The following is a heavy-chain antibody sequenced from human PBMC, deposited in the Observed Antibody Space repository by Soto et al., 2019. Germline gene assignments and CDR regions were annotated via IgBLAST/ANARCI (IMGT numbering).Heavy chain of an antibody. CDR3: ARDRQPDYDILTGYYIFGVTELDY. D-gene: IGHD3-9*01. CDR2: ISSSSSYT. V-gene: IGHV3-11*06. Sequence: GSLRLSCAASGFTFSDYYMSWIRQAPGKGLEWVSYISSSSSYTNYADSVKGRFTISRDNAKNSLYLQMNSLRAEDTAVYYCARDRQPDYDILTGYYIFGVTELDYWGQGTLVTVSS. CDR1: GFTFSDYY. J-gene: IGHJ4*02.